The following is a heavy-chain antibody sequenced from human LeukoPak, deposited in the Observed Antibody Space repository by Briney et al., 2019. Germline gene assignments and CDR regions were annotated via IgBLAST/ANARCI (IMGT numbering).Heavy chain of an antibody. V-gene: IGHV5-51*01. J-gene: IGHJ5*02. CDR3: ARSSYSYYNTPFDCFDP. D-gene: IGHD3-10*01. Sequence: GESLKISCKGSGYNFATYWIAWVRQMPGRGLEWMGIIYPGDSNIKYSPSSQGLVTISADKSISTAYLQWSSLKASDTAVYYCARSSYSYYNTPFDCFDPWGQGTLVTVSS. CDR1: GYNFATYW. CDR2: IYPGDSNI.